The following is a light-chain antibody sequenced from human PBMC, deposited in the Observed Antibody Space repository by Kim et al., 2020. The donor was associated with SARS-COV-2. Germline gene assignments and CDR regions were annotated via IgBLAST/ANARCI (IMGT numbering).Light chain of an antibody. J-gene: IGKJ2*01. Sequence: SASVGDRVTITCRASQSISNYLNWYQQKPGKAPKLLIYAASSLQSGVPSRFSGSGSGTEITLTISSLQREDFATYYCQQSYRTPYTSGQGTKLEI. CDR1: QSISNY. CDR3: QQSYRTPYT. CDR2: AAS. V-gene: IGKV1-39*01.